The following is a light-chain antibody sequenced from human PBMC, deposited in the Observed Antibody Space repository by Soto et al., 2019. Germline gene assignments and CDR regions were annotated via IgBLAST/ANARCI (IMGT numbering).Light chain of an antibody. CDR1: SSDVGSYNY. CDR2: DVS. V-gene: IGLV2-14*01. CDR3: GSYTTTSTYV. J-gene: IGLJ1*01. Sequence: QSVLTQPASVSGSPVQSITISCTGTSSDVGSYNYVSWYQQHPGKAPKLMVYDVSNRPSGVSNRFSGSKSGNTASLTISGLQAEDEADYYCGSYTTTSTYVFGPGTKVTV.